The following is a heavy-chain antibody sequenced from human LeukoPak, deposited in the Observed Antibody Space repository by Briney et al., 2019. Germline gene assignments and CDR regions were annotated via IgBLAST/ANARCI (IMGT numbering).Heavy chain of an antibody. Sequence: GGSLRLSCAASGFTFSSYSMHWVRQAPGKGLEWVSSISSSSSYIYYADSVKGRFTISRDNAKNSLYLQMNSLRAEDTAVYYCARDYSRRLVYFDYWGQGTLVTVSS. CDR1: GFTFSSYS. J-gene: IGHJ4*02. D-gene: IGHD3-22*01. V-gene: IGHV3-21*01. CDR3: ARDYSRRLVYFDY. CDR2: ISSSSSYI.